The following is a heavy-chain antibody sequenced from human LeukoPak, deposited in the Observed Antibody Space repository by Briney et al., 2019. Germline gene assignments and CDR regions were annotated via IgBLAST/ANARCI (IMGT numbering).Heavy chain of an antibody. CDR2: IIPIFGTA. CDR1: GGTFSSYA. D-gene: IGHD3-22*01. Sequence: SVKVSCKASGGTFSSYAISWVRQAPGQGLEWMGGIIPIFGTANYAQKFQGRVTITADESTSTAHMELSSLRSEDTAVYYCASPPITQVVTQYFQHWGQGTLVTVSS. J-gene: IGHJ1*01. CDR3: ASPPITQVVTQYFQH. V-gene: IGHV1-69*13.